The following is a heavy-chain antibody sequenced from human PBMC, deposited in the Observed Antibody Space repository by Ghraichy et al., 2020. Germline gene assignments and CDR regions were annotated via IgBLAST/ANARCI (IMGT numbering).Heavy chain of an antibody. CDR3: ARFRGRGIAAAGFDY. J-gene: IGHJ4*02. Sequence: GGSLRLSCAASGFTVSSNYMSWVRQAPGKELEWVSVIYSGGSTYYADSVKGRFTISRDNSKNTLYLQMNSLRAEDTAVYYCARFRGRGIAAAGFDYWGQGTLVTVSS. CDR1: GFTVSSNY. CDR2: IYSGGST. D-gene: IGHD6-13*01. V-gene: IGHV3-66*01.